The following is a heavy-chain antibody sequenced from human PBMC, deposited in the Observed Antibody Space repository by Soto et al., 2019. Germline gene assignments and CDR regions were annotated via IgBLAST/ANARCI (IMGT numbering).Heavy chain of an antibody. CDR3: AHRLGGSRFDY. D-gene: IGHD3-16*01. CDR1: AYTFTSYD. V-gene: IGHV1-8*01. Sequence: ASVKVSCKAAAYTFTSYDINWVRQATGQDFEWMGWMNPNNGNTAYAQKFQGRLTITKDASRDQVALTLTNMDPVDTATYYCAHRLGGSRFDYWGQGILVTVSS. CDR2: MNPNNGNT. J-gene: IGHJ4*02.